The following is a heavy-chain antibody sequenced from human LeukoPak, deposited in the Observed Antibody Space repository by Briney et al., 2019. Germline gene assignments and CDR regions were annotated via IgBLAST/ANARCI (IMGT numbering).Heavy chain of an antibody. CDR3: AREYSDYSNYVSWFDP. CDR2: INAGNGNT. D-gene: IGHD4-11*01. V-gene: IGHV1-3*01. J-gene: IGHJ5*02. Sequence: ASVTVSCTASGYTFTSYAMHWARQAPGQRLEWMGWINAGNGNTKYSQKFQGRVTITRDTSASTAYMELSSLRSEDTAVYYCAREYSDYSNYVSWFDPWGQGTLVTVSS. CDR1: GYTFTSYA.